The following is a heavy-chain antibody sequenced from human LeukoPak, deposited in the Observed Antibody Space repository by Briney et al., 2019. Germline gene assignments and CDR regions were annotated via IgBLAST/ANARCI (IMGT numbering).Heavy chain of an antibody. CDR1: GYTFTGYY. CDR2: INPNSGAT. Sequence: ASVKVSCTASGYTFTGYYMHWVRHAPGQGLEWMGWINPNSGATLYAQKFQGRVTMTRDTSINTAYMELSSLRSDDTAVYYCTRAKRVIFDYWGQGTLVTVSS. J-gene: IGHJ4*02. CDR3: TRAKRVIFDY. V-gene: IGHV1-2*02. D-gene: IGHD1-1*01.